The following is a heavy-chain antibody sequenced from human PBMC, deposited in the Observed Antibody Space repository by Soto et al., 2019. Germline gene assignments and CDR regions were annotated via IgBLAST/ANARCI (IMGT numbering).Heavy chain of an antibody. CDR1: GFTFSGYA. J-gene: IGHJ3*02. Sequence: LSIAASGFTFSGYAMSWVRQSPGKGLEWVSAISGSGGSTYYADSVKGRFTISRDNSKNTLYLQMNSLRAEDTAVYYCAKGGYSYGYAFDIWGQGTMVTVSS. CDR3: AKGGYSYGYAFDI. CDR2: ISGSGGST. D-gene: IGHD5-18*01. V-gene: IGHV3-23*01.